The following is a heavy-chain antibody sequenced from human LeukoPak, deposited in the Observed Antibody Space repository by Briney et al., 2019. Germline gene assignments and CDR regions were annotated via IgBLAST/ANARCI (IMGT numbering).Heavy chain of an antibody. V-gene: IGHV1-69*13. CDR1: GGTFSSYA. CDR3: ARVTFSSSTIFGVVPKTYFDY. D-gene: IGHD3-3*01. CDR2: IIPIFGTA. J-gene: IGHJ4*02. Sequence: SVKVSCRASGGTFSSYAISWVRQAPGQGLEWMGGIIPIFGTANYAQTFQGRVTITADDSTSTAYMELSSLRSEDTAVYSCARVTFSSSTIFGVVPKTYFDYWGQGTLVTVSS.